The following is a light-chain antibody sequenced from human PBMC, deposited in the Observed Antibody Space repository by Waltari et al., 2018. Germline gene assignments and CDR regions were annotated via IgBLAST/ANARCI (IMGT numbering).Light chain of an antibody. V-gene: IGKV2-30*02. Sequence: DVVMPRSPLSLPVTPGPAASISSNSSQSLLHSVGNTHFNWFQQRPGQSPRRQIYRVSNRDSGVPDRFSGRRSGTDFTLKISRVEAENVGVYYCMQGTHWPYTFGQGTKLDIK. J-gene: IGKJ2*01. CDR1: QSLLHSVGNTH. CDR3: MQGTHWPYT. CDR2: RVS.